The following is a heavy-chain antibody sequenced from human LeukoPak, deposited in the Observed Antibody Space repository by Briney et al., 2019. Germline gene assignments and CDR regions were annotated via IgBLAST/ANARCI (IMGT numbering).Heavy chain of an antibody. J-gene: IGHJ5*02. D-gene: IGHD3-22*01. V-gene: IGHV4-30-4*08. Sequence: TLSLTCTVSGGSISSGDYYWSWIRQPPGKGLEWIGFIYYSGSTSYNPSLKSRVTISLDTSKNYFSLKLTSVTAADTAMHYCARGDYYDSSGYYYHWGQGTLVTVSS. CDR3: ARGDYYDSSGYYYH. CDR2: IYYSGST. CDR1: GGSISSGDYY.